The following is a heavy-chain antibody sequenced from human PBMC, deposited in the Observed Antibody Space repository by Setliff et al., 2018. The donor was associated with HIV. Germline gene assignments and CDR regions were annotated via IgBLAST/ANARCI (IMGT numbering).Heavy chain of an antibody. CDR1: GFIFEDFT. CDR2: ISWDGSSA. J-gene: IGHJ4*02. CDR3: AKAGSNYFDY. Sequence: GGSLRLSCAASGFIFEDFTTNWVRQVPGKGLEWVALISWDGSSAYYADSVKGRFTISRDNSKNSLFLQMHSLKTEDTALYYCAKAGSNYFDYWGQGTLVTVSS. V-gene: IGHV3-43*01. D-gene: IGHD3-10*01.